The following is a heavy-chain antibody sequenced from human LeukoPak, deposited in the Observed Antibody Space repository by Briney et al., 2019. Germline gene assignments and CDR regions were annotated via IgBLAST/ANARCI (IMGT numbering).Heavy chain of an antibody. CDR3: ATPRVEPSNVFDY. V-gene: IGHV4-39*01. Sequence: SETLSLTCTVSGGSISSSSYYWGWIRQPPGKGLEWIGSIYYSGSTYYNPSLKSRVTISVDTSKNQFSLQLSCVTAADRAVYQCATPRVEPSNVFDYWGQGTLVTDSS. CDR2: IYYSGST. D-gene: IGHD1-1*01. CDR1: GGSISSSSYY. J-gene: IGHJ4*02.